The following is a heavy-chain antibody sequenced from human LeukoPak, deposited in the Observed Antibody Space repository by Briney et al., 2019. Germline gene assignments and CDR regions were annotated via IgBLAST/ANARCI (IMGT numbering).Heavy chain of an antibody. V-gene: IGHV6-1*01. CDR1: GDSVSTSVVA. CDR2: TYYTSKWNT. J-gene: IGHJ3*01. CDR3: ARGRASAFDV. Sequence: SQTLSQTCAISGDSVSTSVVAWNWVRQSPSRGLEWLGRTYYTSKWNTDYAVSVKSRIVVNPDTSKNQFSLQLNSVTSEDTAVYYCARGRASAFDVWGQGTMVTVSS. D-gene: IGHD6-25*01.